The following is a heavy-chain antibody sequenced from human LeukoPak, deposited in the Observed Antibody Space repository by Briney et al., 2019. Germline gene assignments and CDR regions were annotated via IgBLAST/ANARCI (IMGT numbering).Heavy chain of an antibody. Sequence: GASVKVSCKASGYTFTDYYMHWVQQAPGKGLEWMGRVDPEDGETIYAEKFQGRVTITADTSTDTAYMELSSLRSEDTAVYYCATYRSSSWYIERLSPLDPWGQGTLVTVSS. CDR1: GYTFTDYY. V-gene: IGHV1-69-2*01. CDR2: VDPEDGET. CDR3: ATYRSSSWYIERLSPLDP. D-gene: IGHD6-13*01. J-gene: IGHJ5*02.